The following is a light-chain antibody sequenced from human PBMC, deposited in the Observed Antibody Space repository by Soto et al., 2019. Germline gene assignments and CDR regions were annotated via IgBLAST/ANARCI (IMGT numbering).Light chain of an antibody. CDR2: LAS. J-gene: IGKJ1*01. V-gene: IGKV3-20*01. CDR3: QQYGSSPPT. Sequence: EIVLTQSPATLSSFPGDRVTLSCRASQAVNTRLACYQHKPGQAPRLLIYLASNRAAGVPARFSGSGSGTDFTLTISRLEPEDFAVYFCQQYGSSPPTFGQGTKVDIK. CDR1: QAVNTR.